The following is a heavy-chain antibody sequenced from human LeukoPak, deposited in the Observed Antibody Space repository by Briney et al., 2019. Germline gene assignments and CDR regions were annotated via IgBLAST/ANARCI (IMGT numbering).Heavy chain of an antibody. CDR3: ARDRRYYDSSGRGPFDY. CDR2: INWNGGST. V-gene: IGHV3-20*01. Sequence: GGSLRLSCAASGFTFDDYGMSWVRQAPGKGLEWVSGINWNGGSTGYADSVKGRFTISRDNAKNSLYLQMNSLRAEDTALYHCARDRRYYDSSGRGPFDYWGQGTLVTVSS. D-gene: IGHD3-22*01. CDR1: GFTFDDYG. J-gene: IGHJ4*02.